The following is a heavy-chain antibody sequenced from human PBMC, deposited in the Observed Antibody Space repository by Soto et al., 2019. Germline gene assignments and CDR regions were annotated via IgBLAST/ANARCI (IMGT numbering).Heavy chain of an antibody. CDR2: IWNNGNNR. V-gene: IGHV3-33*01. CDR1: GFSLSSFG. J-gene: IGHJ4*02. D-gene: IGHD3-10*01. Sequence: QVQLVESGGGVVQPGRSLRLSCAASGFSLSSFGVHWVRQAPGKGLEWVAVIWNNGNNRRYGDPVRGRFTVSSDKSENTVYLRMYSLRVEDTAMYYCARDWELGRTSPYFDFWGQGTLVTVSS. CDR3: ARDWELGRTSPYFDF.